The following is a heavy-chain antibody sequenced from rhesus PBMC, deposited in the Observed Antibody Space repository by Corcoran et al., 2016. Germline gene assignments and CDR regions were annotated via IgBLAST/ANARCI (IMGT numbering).Heavy chain of an antibody. Sequence: EVQLVESGGGLAKPGGSLRLSCAASGFTFSSYWMNWVRQTPGKGLEWISAINSGGGSTYYADSVKGRFNISRDNSKNTLSLQMNSLRAEDTAVYYCAKEPTVTTSGYWGQGVLVTVSS. J-gene: IGHJ4*01. CDR3: AKEPTVTTSGY. V-gene: IGHV3S42*01. CDR2: INSGGGST. D-gene: IGHD4-35*01. CDR1: GFTFSSYW.